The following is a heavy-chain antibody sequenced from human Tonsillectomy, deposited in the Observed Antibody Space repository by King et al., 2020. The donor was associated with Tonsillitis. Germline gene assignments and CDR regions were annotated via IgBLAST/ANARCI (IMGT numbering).Heavy chain of an antibody. CDR3: AKDRSSSSWYPDYFDY. CDR2: ISYDGSNK. Sequence: VQLVESGGGVVQPGRSLRLSCAASGFTFSSYGMHWVRQAPGKGLEWVAVISYDGSNKYYGDSVKGRLTISRDNSNNTLYLQMNSRRAEDTAVYYCAKDRSSSSWYPDYFDYWGQGTLVTVSS. D-gene: IGHD6-13*01. V-gene: IGHV3-30*18. CDR1: GFTFSSYG. J-gene: IGHJ4*02.